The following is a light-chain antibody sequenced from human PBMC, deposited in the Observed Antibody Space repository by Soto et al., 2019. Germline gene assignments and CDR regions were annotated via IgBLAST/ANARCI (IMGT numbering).Light chain of an antibody. CDR3: QQYESQL. CDR2: DAS. CDR1: QSISSW. J-gene: IGKJ2*01. Sequence: DIQMTQSPSALSASVGDRVTITCRASQSISSWFAWYQQKPGKAPNLLIYDASSLESGVPSRFSGSGSVTEFTLTISSLQPDDFATYYCQQYESQLFGQGTKVDIK. V-gene: IGKV1-5*01.